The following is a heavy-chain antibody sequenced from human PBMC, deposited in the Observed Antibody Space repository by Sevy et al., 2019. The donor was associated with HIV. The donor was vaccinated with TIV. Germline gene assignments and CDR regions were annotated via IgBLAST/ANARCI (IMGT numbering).Heavy chain of an antibody. CDR1: GFTFRSYV. V-gene: IGHV3-23*01. D-gene: IGHD2-15*01. Sequence: GGSLRLSCAASGFTFRSYVMSWVRQAPGKGLEWVSGISGSGGSTYYADSVKGRFTISRDNSKNTPYLQMNSLRAEDTAVYYCAKAKTVAAGFDYWGQGTLVTVSS. CDR2: ISGSGGST. CDR3: AKAKTVAAGFDY. J-gene: IGHJ4*02.